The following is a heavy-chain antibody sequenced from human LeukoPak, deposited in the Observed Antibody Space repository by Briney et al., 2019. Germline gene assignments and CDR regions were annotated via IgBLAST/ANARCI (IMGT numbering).Heavy chain of an antibody. CDR2: ISGSGGST. CDR1: GFTFSSYA. V-gene: IGHV3-23*01. Sequence: GGSLRLSCAASGFTFSSYAMSWVRQAPGKGLGWVSAISGSGGSTYYADSVKGRFTISRDNSKNTLYLQMNSLRAEDTAVYYCAKDLYDSSGYYYFSIGYWGQGTLVTVSS. J-gene: IGHJ4*02. D-gene: IGHD3-22*01. CDR3: AKDLYDSSGYYYFSIGY.